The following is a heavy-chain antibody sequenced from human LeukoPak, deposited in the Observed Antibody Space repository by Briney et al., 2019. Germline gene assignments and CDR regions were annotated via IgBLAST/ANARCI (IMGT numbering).Heavy chain of an antibody. Sequence: SETLSLTCAVYGGSFSGYYWSWIRQPPGKGLEWIGEINHSGSTNYNPPLKSRVTISVDTSKNQFSLKLSSVTAADTAVYYCARNYYDILTGYYHLGAFDIWGQGTMVAVSS. J-gene: IGHJ3*02. CDR3: ARNYYDILTGYYHLGAFDI. D-gene: IGHD3-9*01. CDR1: GGSFSGYY. V-gene: IGHV4-34*01. CDR2: INHSGST.